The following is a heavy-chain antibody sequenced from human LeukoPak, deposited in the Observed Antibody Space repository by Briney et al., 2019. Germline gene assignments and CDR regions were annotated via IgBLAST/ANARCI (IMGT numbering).Heavy chain of an antibody. CDR3: ARDVYYYDSSGFYSLDY. Sequence: GGSLRLSCAASGFTFDDYGMSWVRQAPGKGLEWVSGINWNGGSTGYADSVKGRFTISRDNAKNSLYLQMNSLRAEDTAVYYCARDVYYYDSSGFYSLDYWGQGTLVTVSS. D-gene: IGHD3-22*01. J-gene: IGHJ4*02. V-gene: IGHV3-20*04. CDR2: INWNGGST. CDR1: GFTFDDYG.